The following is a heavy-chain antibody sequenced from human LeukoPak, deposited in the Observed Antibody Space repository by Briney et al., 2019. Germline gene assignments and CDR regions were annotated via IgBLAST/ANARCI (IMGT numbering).Heavy chain of an antibody. CDR2: IYYSGST. Sequence: PSETLSLTCTVSGGPISSSNYYWGWIRQPPGKGLEWIGTIYYSGSTYYNPSLQSRVTISVDTSKNQFSLKLSSVTAADTAVYYCARRLGATSMDYSGQGTLVTVSS. CDR1: GGPISSSNYY. J-gene: IGHJ4*02. CDR3: ARRLGATSMDY. D-gene: IGHD1-26*01. V-gene: IGHV4-39*01.